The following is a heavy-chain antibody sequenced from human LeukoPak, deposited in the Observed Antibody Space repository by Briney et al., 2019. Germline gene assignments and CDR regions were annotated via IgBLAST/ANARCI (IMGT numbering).Heavy chain of an antibody. Sequence: GGSLRLSCAGSGFTLSSYAMSWVRQAPGKGPEWVSAISGGGGNTYYAGSVKGRFTISRDDSKKTLFLQMNSLRAEDTAVYYCAKSPYVGDHGGPSAWGQGTLVTVSS. CDR2: ISGGGGNT. CDR1: GFTLSSYA. CDR3: AKSPYVGDHGGPSA. D-gene: IGHD4-23*01. V-gene: IGHV3-23*01. J-gene: IGHJ5*02.